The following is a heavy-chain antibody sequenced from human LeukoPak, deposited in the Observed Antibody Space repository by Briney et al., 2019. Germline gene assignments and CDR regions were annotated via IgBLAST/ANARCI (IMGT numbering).Heavy chain of an antibody. CDR1: GGSISSGGYY. D-gene: IGHD1-1*01. J-gene: IGHJ4*02. Sequence: PSETLSLTCTVSGGSISSGGYYWSWLRQHPGMGPEWIGYIYYSGSTYYNPSLKSRVTISVDTSKNQFSLKLSSVTAADTAVYYCARGGTHGVYFDYWGQGTLVTVSS. CDR2: IYYSGST. CDR3: ARGGTHGVYFDY. V-gene: IGHV4-31*03.